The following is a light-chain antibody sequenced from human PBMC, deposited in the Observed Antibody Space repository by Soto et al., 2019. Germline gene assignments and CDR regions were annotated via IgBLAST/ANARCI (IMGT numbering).Light chain of an antibody. CDR1: SSDVGGYNY. CDR2: DVS. CDR3: SSYTSSSTYV. J-gene: IGLJ1*01. Sequence: QSVLTQPASVSGAPGQSIAISCTGTSSDVGGYNYVSWYQHHPGKAPKLMVYDVSNRPSGVSNRFSGSKSGNTASLTISGRQAEDEADYYCSSYTSSSTYVFGTGTKLTVL. V-gene: IGLV2-14*03.